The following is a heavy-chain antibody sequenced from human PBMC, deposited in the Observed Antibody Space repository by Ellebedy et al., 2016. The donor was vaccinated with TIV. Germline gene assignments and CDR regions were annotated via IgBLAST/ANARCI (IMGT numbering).Heavy chain of an antibody. J-gene: IGHJ4*02. V-gene: IGHV3-23*01. CDR2: FSGNGVST. CDR1: GFTFSNYA. CDR3: EKGKAPISLDY. Sequence: PGGSLRLSCTASGFTFSNYAISCLPHAPGKRRAWVSTFSGNGVSTYYADSVKGRFTISRDNSKTTLYLQMNSPGAEDTAVYYSEKGKAPISLDYWGQGTLVTVSS.